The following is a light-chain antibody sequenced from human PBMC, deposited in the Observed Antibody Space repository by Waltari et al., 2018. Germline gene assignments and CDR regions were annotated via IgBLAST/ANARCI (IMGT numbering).Light chain of an antibody. J-gene: IGKJ4*01. CDR1: QSISSY. Sequence: DIQMTQSPSSLSASVGDRVTITCRASQSISSYLNWYQQKLGKAPKLLSYAASSLQSGVPSRFSGSGSGTDFTLTISSLQPEDFATYYCQQSYSTPLTFGGGTKVEIK. V-gene: IGKV1-39*01. CDR2: AAS. CDR3: QQSYSTPLT.